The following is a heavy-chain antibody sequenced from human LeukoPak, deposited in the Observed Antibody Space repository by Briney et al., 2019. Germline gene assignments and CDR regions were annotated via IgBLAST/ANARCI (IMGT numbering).Heavy chain of an antibody. CDR2: ISDSGNT. Sequence: GGSLRLSCAASGFTFSSYAMSWVRQAPGKGLEWVAAISDSGNTYYADSVKGRFTISRDNSKNSLYLQMNSLTTEDTALYYCAKDLSTSGWILDYWGQGTLVTVSS. D-gene: IGHD6-19*01. J-gene: IGHJ4*02. CDR1: GFTFSSYA. V-gene: IGHV3-43*02. CDR3: AKDLSTSGWILDY.